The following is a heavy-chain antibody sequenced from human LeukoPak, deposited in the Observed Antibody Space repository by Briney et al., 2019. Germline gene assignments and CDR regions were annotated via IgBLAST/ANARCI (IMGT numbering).Heavy chain of an antibody. J-gene: IGHJ4*02. CDR1: GXTFSNYA. D-gene: IGHD6-19*01. V-gene: IGHV3-64D*06. CDR3: VKTTGYSSDPLDC. Sequence: PGGSLRLSCSASGXTFSNYAMHWVRQAPGKGLEYVSAMNGRFTISRDNSKNTLYLQMSSLRAEDTAVYYCVKTTGYSSDPLDCWGQGTLVTVSP.